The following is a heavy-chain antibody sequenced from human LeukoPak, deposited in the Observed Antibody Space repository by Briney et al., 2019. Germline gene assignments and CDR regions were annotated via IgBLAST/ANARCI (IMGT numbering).Heavy chain of an antibody. CDR1: GFTFSSYA. J-gene: IGHJ4*02. CDR2: FGDSGSST. D-gene: IGHD2-2*01. V-gene: IGHV3-23*01. Sequence: GGSLRLSCAASGFTFSSYAMNRVRQAPGKGLEWVSGFGDSGSSTYYADSVKGRFTISRDNSKNTLFLQMNSLRAEDTAVYYCVKSRGSNTRCYDYWGQGTLVTVSS. CDR3: VKSRGSNTRCYDY.